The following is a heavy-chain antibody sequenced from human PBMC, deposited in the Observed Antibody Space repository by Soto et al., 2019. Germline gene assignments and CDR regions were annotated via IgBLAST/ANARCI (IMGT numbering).Heavy chain of an antibody. CDR2: IYYSGST. Sequence: QLQLQESGPGLVKPSETLSLTCTVSGGSISSSSYYWGWIRQPPGKGLEWIGSIYYSGSTYYNPSLKSRVTISVDTSKNQFSLKLSSVTAADTAVYFCASGAMVVADYWFDPWGQGTLITVSS. V-gene: IGHV4-39*01. J-gene: IGHJ5*02. CDR1: GGSISSSSYY. CDR3: ASGAMVVADYWFDP. D-gene: IGHD2-15*01.